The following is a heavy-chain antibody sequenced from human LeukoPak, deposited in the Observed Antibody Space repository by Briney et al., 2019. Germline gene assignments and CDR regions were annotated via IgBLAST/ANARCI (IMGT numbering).Heavy chain of an antibody. CDR1: LFTFSKAW. J-gene: IGHJ4*02. Sequence: GGGVRLSCVSCLFTFSKAWMSWVGQAPGKGREWVGRSKSKTDGGTTDYPAPVKGRFTISRDDSKNTLYLQMNSLKTEDTAVYSCPLRLRWRPFNWGQGTLVTVSS. V-gene: IGHV3-15*01. D-gene: IGHD4-23*01. CDR3: PLRLRWRPFN. CDR2: SKSKTDGGTT.